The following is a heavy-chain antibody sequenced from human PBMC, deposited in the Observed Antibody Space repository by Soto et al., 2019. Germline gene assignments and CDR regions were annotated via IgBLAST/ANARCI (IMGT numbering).Heavy chain of an antibody. CDR1: GFTFSSYA. D-gene: IGHD1-26*01. V-gene: IGHV3-30-3*01. Sequence: GGSLRLSCAASGFTFSSYAMHRVRQAPGKGLQRVSVISYDGSKKYYAASVKGRFTISRDNASSTLYLQMHCLRADQSAFHYCARTYSGNYLHTFARWGQGSM. CDR2: ISYDGSKK. CDR3: ARTYSGNYLHTFAR. J-gene: IGHJ4*02.